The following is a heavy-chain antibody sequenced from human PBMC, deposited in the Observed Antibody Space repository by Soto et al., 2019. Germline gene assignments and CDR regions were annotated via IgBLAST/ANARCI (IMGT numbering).Heavy chain of an antibody. CDR3: AREGVGYSYGNFDY. D-gene: IGHD5-18*01. CDR1: GFTFSRYW. V-gene: IGHV3-74*01. Sequence: EVQLVESGGGLVQPGGSLRLSCAASGFTFSRYWMHWVRQAPGKELVWVSRINSDGSSTFSADSVKGRFTISRDNAKNTLYLQMNSLRAEDTAVYYCAREGVGYSYGNFDYWGQGTLVTVSS. CDR2: INSDGSST. J-gene: IGHJ4*02.